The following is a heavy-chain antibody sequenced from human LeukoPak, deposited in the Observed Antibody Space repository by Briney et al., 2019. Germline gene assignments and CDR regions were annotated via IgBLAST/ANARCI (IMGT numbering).Heavy chain of an antibody. CDR2: IYYSGST. V-gene: IGHV4-59*08. Sequence: PSETLSLTCTVSGGSMSSYDWNWIRQPPGKGLEWIGYIYYSGSTNYNPSLKSRVTISVDTSKNQFSLKLSSVTAADTAVYYCARSGYSYDLVDYWGQGTLVTVSS. D-gene: IGHD5-18*01. CDR1: GGSMSSYD. J-gene: IGHJ4*02. CDR3: ARSGYSYDLVDY.